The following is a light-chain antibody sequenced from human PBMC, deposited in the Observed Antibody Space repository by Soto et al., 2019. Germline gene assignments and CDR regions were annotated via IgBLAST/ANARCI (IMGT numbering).Light chain of an antibody. CDR2: GAS. V-gene: IGKV3-15*01. CDR1: QSVSNN. CDR3: QQYSSWTFT. J-gene: IGKJ3*01. Sequence: EIVLTQSPATLSVFPGEKATLACGASQSVSNNLAWYHQKPGQAPRPLIYGASTRATGVPARFSGSGSGTEFTLTISSLQAEDSAIYYCQQYSSWTFTFGPGTKVAI.